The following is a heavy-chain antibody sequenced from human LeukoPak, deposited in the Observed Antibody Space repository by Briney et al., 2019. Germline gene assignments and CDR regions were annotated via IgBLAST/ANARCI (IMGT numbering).Heavy chain of an antibody. CDR1: GYPFSNNG. CDR2: IWFDGSNK. CDR3: ARVSYCSSSDCSFDY. D-gene: IGHD2-2*01. J-gene: IGHJ4*02. V-gene: IGHV3-33*01. Sequence: SGRSLRLSCATSGYPFSNNGMHWVRQAPGKGLEWVAVIWFDGSNKYYADSVKGRFTISRDNSKNTLYLQMNSLRAEDTAVYYCARVSYCSSSDCSFDYWGQGTLVTVSS.